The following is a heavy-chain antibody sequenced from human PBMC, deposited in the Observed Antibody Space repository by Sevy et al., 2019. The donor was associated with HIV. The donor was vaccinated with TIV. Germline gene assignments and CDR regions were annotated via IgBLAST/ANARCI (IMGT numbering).Heavy chain of an antibody. Sequence: GGSLRLSCAASGFTFRRYCMSWVRQAPGKGLEWVSGISGSGGSTLYADSVKGRFTISRDNSKNTLYLQMNSLRAEDTAVFYCAKDINIPYYSESSGYPYYFDYWGLGTLVTVSS. CDR3: AKDINIPYYSESSGYPYYFDY. V-gene: IGHV3-23*01. CDR1: GFTFRRYC. D-gene: IGHD3-22*01. J-gene: IGHJ4*02. CDR2: ISGSGGST.